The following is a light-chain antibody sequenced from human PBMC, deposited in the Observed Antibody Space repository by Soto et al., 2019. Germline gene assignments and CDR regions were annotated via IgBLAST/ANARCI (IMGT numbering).Light chain of an antibody. J-gene: IGKJ1*01. CDR3: QHRDT. CDR1: QSITSW. CDR2: KAS. V-gene: IGKV1-5*03. Sequence: DIQMTQSPSTLSASVGDRVTITCRASQSITSWLAWYQQKPGKAPKLLIYKASTLESGVPSRSSGSGSGTEFTLTISSLQPDDFATYYCQHRDTFGQGTKV.